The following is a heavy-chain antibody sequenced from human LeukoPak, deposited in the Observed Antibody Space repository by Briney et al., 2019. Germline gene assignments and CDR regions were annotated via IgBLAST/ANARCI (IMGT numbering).Heavy chain of an antibody. Sequence: PSETLSLTCTVSGGSISSGGYSWSWIRQPPGKGLEWIGYIYYSGSTYYNPSLKSRVTISVDTSKNQFSLKLSSVTAADTAVYYCARATGVIDQSTAWFGELLGYFDYWGQGTLVTVSS. J-gene: IGHJ4*02. D-gene: IGHD3-10*01. CDR2: IYYSGST. CDR3: ARATGVIDQSTAWFGELLGYFDY. CDR1: GGSISSGGYS. V-gene: IGHV4-30-4*07.